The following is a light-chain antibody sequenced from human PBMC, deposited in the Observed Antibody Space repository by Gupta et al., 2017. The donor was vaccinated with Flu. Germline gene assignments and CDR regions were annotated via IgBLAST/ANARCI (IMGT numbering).Light chain of an antibody. CDR2: GAS. CDR3: QQYGSSPPT. J-gene: IGKJ5*01. Sequence: EIVLTQSPGTLSLSPAERATLSCRASQSVSNNYLAWYQRKPGQAPRLLIYGASNWATGIPDRISGSGSGTDFTLTISRLEPEDFAVYYCQQYGSSPPTFGQGTRLEI. V-gene: IGKV3-20*01. CDR1: QSVSNNY.